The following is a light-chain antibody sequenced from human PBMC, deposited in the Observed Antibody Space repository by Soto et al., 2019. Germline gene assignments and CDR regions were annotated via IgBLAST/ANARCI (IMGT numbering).Light chain of an antibody. V-gene: IGKV1-5*03. J-gene: IGKJ5*01. CDR2: KAS. CDR3: QHYKNYPYT. Sequence: DIQITPAPSTLSASVGDRLTITCLASQNIGSWLAWYQQKPGEAPKLLISKASTLESGVPSRFSGRAYGTEFTLTISSLQPDDFGTYFCQHYKNYPYTLGQGTRLEIK. CDR1: QNIGSW.